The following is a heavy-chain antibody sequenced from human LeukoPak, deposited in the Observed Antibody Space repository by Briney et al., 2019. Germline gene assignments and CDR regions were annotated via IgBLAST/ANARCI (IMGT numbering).Heavy chain of an antibody. CDR1: GGSISSSSYY. J-gene: IGHJ4*02. D-gene: IGHD5-18*01. CDR3: ARLNVDTATDY. Sequence: SETLSLTCTVSGGSISSSSYYWGWIRQPPGKGPEWIGSIYYSGSTYYNPSLKSRVTISVDTSKNQFSLKLSSVTAADTAVYYCARLNVDTATDYWGQGTLVTVSS. CDR2: IYYSGST. V-gene: IGHV4-39*01.